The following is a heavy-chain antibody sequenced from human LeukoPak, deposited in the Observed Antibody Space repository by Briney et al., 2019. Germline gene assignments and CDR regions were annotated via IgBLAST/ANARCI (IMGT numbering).Heavy chain of an antibody. CDR1: GGTFSSHA. CDR3: ARGDSGYDYGFDS. J-gene: IGHJ4*02. Sequence: SVTVSCKASGGTFSSHAISWVRQAPGQGLEWVGGIIPIFGSTNYAQKFQGRVTITTDESTSTGYMELRSLRSDDTAVYYCARGDSGYDYGFDSWGQGTLVTVSS. D-gene: IGHD5-12*01. CDR2: IIPIFGST. V-gene: IGHV1-69*05.